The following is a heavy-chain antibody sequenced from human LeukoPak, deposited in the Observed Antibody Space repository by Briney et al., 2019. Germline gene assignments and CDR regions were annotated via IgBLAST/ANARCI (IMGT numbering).Heavy chain of an antibody. CDR2: IYYSGST. Sequence: SETLSLTCTVSGGSISSYCWSWIRQPPGKGLEWIGSIYYSGSTYYNPSLKSRVTISLDTSKSQFSLKLSSVTAADTAVYYCAREFIAAAGDKFDYWGQGVLVTVSS. CDR3: AREFIAAAGDKFDY. CDR1: GGSISSYC. D-gene: IGHD6-13*01. J-gene: IGHJ4*02. V-gene: IGHV4-39*07.